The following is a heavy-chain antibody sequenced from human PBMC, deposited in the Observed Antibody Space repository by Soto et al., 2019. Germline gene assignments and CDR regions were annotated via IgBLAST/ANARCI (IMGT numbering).Heavy chain of an antibody. J-gene: IGHJ6*03. CDR2: INSDGNT. V-gene: IGHV3-74*01. Sequence: EVQLVESGGGLVQPGGSLRLSCAASGFTFSNYWMHWVRQAPGKGLVWVSRINSDGNTNYADSVEGRFTISRDNAKNTLYLQMNSLRAEDTAVYYCTRDRNYYYMDVWGKVTTVTVSS. CDR3: TRDRNYYYMDV. CDR1: GFTFSNYW.